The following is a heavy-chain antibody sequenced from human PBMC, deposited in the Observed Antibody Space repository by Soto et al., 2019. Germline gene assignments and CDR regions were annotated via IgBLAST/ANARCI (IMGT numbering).Heavy chain of an antibody. CDR3: AKDPNIVVVPAATGGMDV. V-gene: IGHV1-2*02. D-gene: IGHD2-2*01. CDR1: GYTFTDYY. J-gene: IGHJ6*02. Sequence: ASVKVSCKASGYTFTDYYMHWVRQAPGQGLEWMGWINPNSGGTNYAQKFQGRVTMTRVTSISTAYMELSSLRSDDTALYYCAKDPNIVVVPAATGGMDVWGQGTTVTVSS. CDR2: INPNSGGT.